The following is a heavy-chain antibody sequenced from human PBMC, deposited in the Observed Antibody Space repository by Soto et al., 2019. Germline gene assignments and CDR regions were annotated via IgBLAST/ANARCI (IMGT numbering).Heavy chain of an antibody. D-gene: IGHD3-10*01. Sequence: QITLKASGPTLVKPTQTLTLTCTFSGFSLSTSGVGVGWIRQPPGKALEWLALIYWDDDKRYSPSLRSRLTISKDTSKNQVVLTMTNMDPCDTTTYHCIQRRCVGVSVQYYASHSYNGMDAGGQGTTVTVSS. CDR2: IYWDDDK. V-gene: IGHV2-5*02. J-gene: IGHJ6*02. CDR1: GFSLSTSGVG. CDR3: IQRRCVGVSVQYYASHSYNGMDA.